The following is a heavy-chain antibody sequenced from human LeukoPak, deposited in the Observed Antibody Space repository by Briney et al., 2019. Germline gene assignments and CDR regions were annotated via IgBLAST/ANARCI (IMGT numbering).Heavy chain of an antibody. V-gene: IGHV4-4*07. CDR3: ASTVIPYYYYGMDV. D-gene: IGHD4-11*01. J-gene: IGHJ6*02. CDR2: IYTSGST. CDR1: GGSISSYY. Sequence: PSETLSLTCTVSGGSISSYYWSWIRQPAGKGLEWIGRIYTSGSTNYNPSLKSRVTMSIDTSKNQFSLKLSSVTAADTAVYYCASTVIPYYYYGMDVWGQGTTVTVSS.